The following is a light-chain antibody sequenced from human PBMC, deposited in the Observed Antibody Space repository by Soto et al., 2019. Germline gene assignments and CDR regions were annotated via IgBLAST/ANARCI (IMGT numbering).Light chain of an antibody. CDR1: LRISSDY. J-gene: IGKJ3*01. CDR3: QHYGNLPPSVT. CDR2: GAS. Sequence: ETRSTQSSRAVSLSPGERDTLTCKASLRISSDYLVWYQQKPGQAPRLLLYGASSRATGIPDRFSGSGSGTDFTLTINRLEPEDFAVYDCQHYGNLPPSVTFGPGTKVDVK. V-gene: IGKV3-20*01.